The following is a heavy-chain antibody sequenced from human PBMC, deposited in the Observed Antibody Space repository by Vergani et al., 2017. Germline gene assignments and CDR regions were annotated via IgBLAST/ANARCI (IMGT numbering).Heavy chain of an antibody. CDR2: IYYSGST. CDR1: GGSISSYY. CDR3: ARIVGATTFDY. Sequence: QVQLQESGPGLVKPSETLSLTCTVPGGSISSYYWSWSRQPPGKGLEWIGYIYYSGSTNYNPSLKSRVTISVDTSKNQFSLKLSSVTAADTAVYYCARIVGATTFDYWGQGTLVTVSS. V-gene: IGHV4-59*01. J-gene: IGHJ4*02. D-gene: IGHD1-26*01.